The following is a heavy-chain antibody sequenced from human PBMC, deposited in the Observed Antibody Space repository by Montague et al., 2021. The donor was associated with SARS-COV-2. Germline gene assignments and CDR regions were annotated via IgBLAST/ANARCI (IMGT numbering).Heavy chain of an antibody. Sequence: SETLSLTCTVSGGSISSSSYYWGWIRQPPGKGLEWIGSIYYTGSTYYNPSLKSRVTISVDTSKNQFSLKLSSVTAADTAVYYGARDTRIAMLVVVTRYGLDVWGQGTTVTVSS. CDR2: IYYTGST. D-gene: IGHD3-22*01. V-gene: IGHV4-39*07. CDR3: ARDTRIAMLVVVTRYGLDV. CDR1: GGSISSSSYY. J-gene: IGHJ6*02.